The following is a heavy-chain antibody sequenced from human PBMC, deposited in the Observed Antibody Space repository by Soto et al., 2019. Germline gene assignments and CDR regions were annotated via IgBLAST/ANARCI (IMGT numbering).Heavy chain of an antibody. V-gene: IGHV3-21*05. CDR3: ATLIKTYYDDSSGYSQDY. D-gene: IGHD3-22*01. CDR1: GFAFGSSE. CDR2: ISPRSSYI. Sequence: PGGSLRLSCAASGFAFGSSEMNWFRQAPGKGLEWVAYISPRSSYIHYADSLKGRFIISRDDAKNALYLQMNSLRAEDTAVYYCATLIKTYYDDSSGYSQDYWGQGTLVTVSS. J-gene: IGHJ4*02.